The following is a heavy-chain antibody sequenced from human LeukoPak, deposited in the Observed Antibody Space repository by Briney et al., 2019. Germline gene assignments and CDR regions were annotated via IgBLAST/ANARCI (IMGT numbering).Heavy chain of an antibody. J-gene: IGHJ4*02. CDR1: GYTFTGYY. CDR3: ARDVGAETYYFDY. Sequence: GASVKVSCKASGYTFTGYYMHWVRQAPGQGLEWMGWINPNSGGTNYAQKFQGRVTMTRDTSISTAYMELSRLRSDDTAVYYCARDVGAETYYFDYWGQGTLVTVSS. V-gene: IGHV1-2*02. D-gene: IGHD1-26*01. CDR2: INPNSGGT.